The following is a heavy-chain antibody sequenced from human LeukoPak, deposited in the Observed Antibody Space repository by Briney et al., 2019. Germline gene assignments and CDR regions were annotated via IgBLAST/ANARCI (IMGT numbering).Heavy chain of an antibody. Sequence: GGSLRLSCAASGFTFDDYAMRWVRQAPGKGLEWVSGISWNSGSIGYADSVKGRFTISRDNAKNSLYMQMNSLRAEDTAVYYCVKGSGSYDYFDHWGQGTLVTVSS. CDR3: VKGSGSYDYFDH. CDR1: GFTFDDYA. D-gene: IGHD3-10*01. J-gene: IGHJ4*02. V-gene: IGHV3-9*01. CDR2: ISWNSGSI.